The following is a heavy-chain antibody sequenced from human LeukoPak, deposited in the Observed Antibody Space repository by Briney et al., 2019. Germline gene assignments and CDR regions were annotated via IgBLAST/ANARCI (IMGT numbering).Heavy chain of an antibody. D-gene: IGHD3-3*01. J-gene: IGHJ4*02. CDR1: GFTFSSYA. Sequence: GWSLRLSCAASGFTFSSYAMHWVRQAPGKGLEWVAVISYDGSNKYYADSVKGRFTISRDNSKNTLYLQMNSLRAEDTAVYYCARATPLGFLEWLLYGGFDYWGQGTLVTVSS. CDR3: ARATPLGFLEWLLYGGFDY. V-gene: IGHV3-30-3*01. CDR2: ISYDGSNK.